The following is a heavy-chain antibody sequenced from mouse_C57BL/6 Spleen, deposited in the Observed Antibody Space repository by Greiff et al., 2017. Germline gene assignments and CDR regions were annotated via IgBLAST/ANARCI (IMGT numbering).Heavy chain of an antibody. J-gene: IGHJ4*01. V-gene: IGHV1-18*01. CDR3: ARITTVGRGAMDY. CDR2: INPNNGGT. Sequence: VQLKQSGPELVKPGASVKIPCKASGYTFTDYNMDWVKQSHGKSLEWIGDINPNNGGTIYNQKFKGKATLTVDKSSSTAYMELRSLTSEDTAVYYCARITTVGRGAMDYWGQGTSVTVSS. CDR1: GYTFTDYN. D-gene: IGHD1-1*01.